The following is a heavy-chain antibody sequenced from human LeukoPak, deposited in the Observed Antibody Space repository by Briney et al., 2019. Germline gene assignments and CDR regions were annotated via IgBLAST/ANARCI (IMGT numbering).Heavy chain of an antibody. CDR3: ARQSVISSRSPDDAFDI. V-gene: IGHV1-18*01. Sequence: GASVKVSCEVSGYTFTKYGISWVRQAPGQGLEWMGWISGYNGNTNYAQRLQGRVTLTTDTFTSTAYMELRSLRSDDAAVYYCARQSVISSRSPDDAFDIWGQGTMVTVSS. J-gene: IGHJ3*02. CDR2: ISGYNGNT. D-gene: IGHD2-21*01. CDR1: GYTFTKYG.